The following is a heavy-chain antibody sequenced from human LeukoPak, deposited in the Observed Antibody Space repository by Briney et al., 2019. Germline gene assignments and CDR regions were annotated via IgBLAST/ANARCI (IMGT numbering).Heavy chain of an antibody. D-gene: IGHD3-22*01. CDR2: INHSGST. Sequence: PSETLSLTCAVYGGSFSGYYWSWIRQPPGKGLEWIGEINHSGSTNYNQSLKSRVTISVDTSKNQVSLKLTSVTAADSALFYCARGSGAYDRTGNFYYYMDVWGKGTTVTVSS. V-gene: IGHV4-34*01. CDR3: ARGSGAYDRTGNFYYYMDV. J-gene: IGHJ6*03. CDR1: GGSFSGYY.